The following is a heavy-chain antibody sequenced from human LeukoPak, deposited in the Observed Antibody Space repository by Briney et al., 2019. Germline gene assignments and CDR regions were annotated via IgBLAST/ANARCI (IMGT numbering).Heavy chain of an antibody. CDR3: ARDPPYDSSGYNYYYGMDV. D-gene: IGHD3-22*01. Sequence: GGSLRLSCAASGFTFSSYEMNWVRQAPGKGLEWVSYISSSGSTIYYADSVKGRFTISRDNAKNSLYLQMNSLRDEDTAVYYCARDPPYDSSGYNYYYGMDVWGQGTTVTVSS. CDR2: ISSSGSTI. V-gene: IGHV3-48*03. CDR1: GFTFSSYE. J-gene: IGHJ6*02.